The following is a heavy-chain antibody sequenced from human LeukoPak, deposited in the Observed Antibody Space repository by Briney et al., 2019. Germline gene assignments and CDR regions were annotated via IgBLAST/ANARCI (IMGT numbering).Heavy chain of an antibody. CDR1: GFTFSTFA. V-gene: IGHV3-21*01. Sequence: GGSLRLSCAASGFTFSTFAMIWVRQPPGKGLEWVSSIFPSGGEIHYADSVRGRFTISRDNAKNSLYLQMNSLTAEDTAVYYCARDPYSGNYGDTYYYYMDVWGKGTTVTVSS. CDR3: ARDPYSGNYGDTYYYYMDV. J-gene: IGHJ6*03. CDR2: IFPSGGEI. D-gene: IGHD1-26*01.